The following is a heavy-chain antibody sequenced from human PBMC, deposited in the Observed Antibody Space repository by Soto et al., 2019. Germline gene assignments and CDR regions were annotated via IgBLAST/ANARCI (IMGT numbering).Heavy chain of an antibody. CDR2: MNPNSGNT. J-gene: IGHJ4*02. D-gene: IGHD1-26*01. CDR3: GRGEKWYDSGRSPCGY. CDR1: GYTFTSYD. Sequence: QVQLVQSGAEVKKPGASVKVSCKASGYTFTSYDINWVRQATGQGLEWMGWMNPNSGNTGYAQKFQGRFTMTRNTSLGTAYMEMSSLRSEDKAVYYFGRGEKWYDSGRSPCGYLGQGTLVTGSS. V-gene: IGHV1-8*01.